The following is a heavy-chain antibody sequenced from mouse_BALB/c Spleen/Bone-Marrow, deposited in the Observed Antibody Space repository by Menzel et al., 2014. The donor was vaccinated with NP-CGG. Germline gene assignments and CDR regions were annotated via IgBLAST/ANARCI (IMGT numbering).Heavy chain of an antibody. Sequence: EVQLQQSGPELVKPGASVKISCKASGYSFTGYFMNWVMQSHGKSLEWIGRINPYNGDTFYNQKFKGKATLTVDKSSSTAHMERRSLASEDSAVYYCARSGYYGSSYFDYWGQGTPLTVSS. D-gene: IGHD1-1*01. J-gene: IGHJ2*01. CDR1: GYSFTGYF. V-gene: IGHV1-20*02. CDR3: ARSGYYGSSYFDY. CDR2: INPYNGDT.